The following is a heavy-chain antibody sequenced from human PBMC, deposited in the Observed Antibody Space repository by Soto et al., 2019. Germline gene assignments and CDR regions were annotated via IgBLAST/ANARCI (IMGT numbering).Heavy chain of an antibody. CDR1: GGSISSYY. J-gene: IGHJ6*02. CDR2: IYYSGST. Sequence: LTCTVSGGSISSYYWSWIRQHPGKGLEWIGYIYYSGSTNYNPSLKSRVTISVDTSKNQFSLKLSSVTAADTAVYYCASAWFGASYYYGMDVWGQGTTVTVSS. D-gene: IGHD3-10*01. V-gene: IGHV4-59*01. CDR3: ASAWFGASYYYGMDV.